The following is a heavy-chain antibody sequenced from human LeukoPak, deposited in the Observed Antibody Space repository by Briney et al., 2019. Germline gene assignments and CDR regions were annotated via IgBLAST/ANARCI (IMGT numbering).Heavy chain of an antibody. Sequence: GGSLRLSCAASGFTFSSYAMHWVRQAPGKGLEWVAVISFDGSNKYYADSVKGRFTISRDNSKNTLNPQMNSLRAEDTAVYYCARGPHFLSSSSRYYFDYWGQGTLVTVSS. CDR3: ARGPHFLSSSSRYYFDY. V-gene: IGHV3-30*04. CDR1: GFTFSSYA. J-gene: IGHJ4*02. D-gene: IGHD6-6*01. CDR2: ISFDGSNK.